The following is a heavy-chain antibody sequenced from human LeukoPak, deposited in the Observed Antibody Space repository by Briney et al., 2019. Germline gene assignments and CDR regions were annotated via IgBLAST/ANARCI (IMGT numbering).Heavy chain of an antibody. V-gene: IGHV3-7*01. CDR3: VRQAGVS. J-gene: IGHJ5*02. Sequence: AGGSLRLSCAVSGFSISNYWMTWVRQAPGKGLEWVANIKGDGSERYYVDSVKGRFTISRDNAKNSLYLQMSSLRAEDTAVYYCVRQAGVSWGQGTLVTVSS. D-gene: IGHD6-19*01. CDR2: IKGDGSER. CDR1: GFSISNYW.